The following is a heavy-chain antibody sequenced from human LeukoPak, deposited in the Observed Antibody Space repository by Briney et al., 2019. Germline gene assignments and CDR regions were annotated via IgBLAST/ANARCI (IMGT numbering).Heavy chain of an antibody. CDR3: ARIGRYCSSTSCYPSGFDY. CDR1: GYTFTSYG. J-gene: IGHJ4*02. CDR2: ISAYNGNT. V-gene: IGHV1-18*01. Sequence: ASVKVSCKASGYTFTSYGISWVRQAPGQGLEWMGWISAYNGNTNYAQKLQGRVTMTTDTSTSTAYMELRSLRSDDTAVYYCARIGRYCSSTSCYPSGFDYWGQGTLVTVSS. D-gene: IGHD2-2*01.